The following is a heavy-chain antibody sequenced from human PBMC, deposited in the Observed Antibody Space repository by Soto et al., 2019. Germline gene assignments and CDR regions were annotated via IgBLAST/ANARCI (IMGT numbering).Heavy chain of an antibody. Sequence: SETLSLTCTVSGGSISSGDYYWSWIRQPPGKGLEWIGYIYYSGSTYYNPSLKSRVTISVDTSKNTVYLQMNSLRDEDTAVYYCAKLTAAWGQGTLVTVSS. D-gene: IGHD6-13*01. CDR2: IYYSGST. V-gene: IGHV4-30-4*01. J-gene: IGHJ4*02. CDR3: AKLTAA. CDR1: GGSISSGDYY.